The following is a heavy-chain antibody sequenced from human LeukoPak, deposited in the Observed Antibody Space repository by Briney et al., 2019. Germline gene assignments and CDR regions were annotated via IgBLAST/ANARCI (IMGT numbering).Heavy chain of an antibody. D-gene: IGHD3-10*01. Sequence: SETLSLTCAVSGYSISGGYYWGWIRQPPGKGLEWIGSIYYSGSTYYNPSLKSRVTISVDTSKNHFSLKVNSVTAADTAVYFSARDYGARGVTDYWGQGTLVTVSS. J-gene: IGHJ4*02. CDR1: GYSISGGYY. CDR3: ARDYGARGVTDY. CDR2: IYYSGST. V-gene: IGHV4-38-2*02.